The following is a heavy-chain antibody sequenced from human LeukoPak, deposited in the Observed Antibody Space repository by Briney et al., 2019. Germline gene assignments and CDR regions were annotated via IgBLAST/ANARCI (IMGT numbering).Heavy chain of an antibody. CDR2: IYYSGST. D-gene: IGHD3-10*01. CDR1: GYSISSGYY. V-gene: IGHV4-38-2*02. Sequence: SETLSLTCTVSGYSISSGYYWGWIRQPPGKGLEWIGSIYYSGSTYYNPSLKSRVTISVDTSKNQFSLKLSSVTAADTAVYFCARLVTVIRGVGWFDPWGQGTLVTVSS. J-gene: IGHJ5*02. CDR3: ARLVTVIRGVGWFDP.